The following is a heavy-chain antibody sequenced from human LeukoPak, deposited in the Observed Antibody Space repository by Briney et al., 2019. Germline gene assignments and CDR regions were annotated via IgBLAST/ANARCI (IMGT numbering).Heavy chain of an antibody. V-gene: IGHV3-23*01. CDR3: AKRPGWFGELTTLDY. J-gene: IGHJ4*02. Sequence: PGGSLRLSCAASGFTFSSYAMSWVRQAPGKGLEWVSAIIGSGGSTYYADSVKGRFTISRDNSKNTLYLQMNSLRAEDTAVYYCAKRPGWFGELTTLDYWGQGTLVTVSS. CDR2: IIGSGGST. D-gene: IGHD3-10*01. CDR1: GFTFSSYA.